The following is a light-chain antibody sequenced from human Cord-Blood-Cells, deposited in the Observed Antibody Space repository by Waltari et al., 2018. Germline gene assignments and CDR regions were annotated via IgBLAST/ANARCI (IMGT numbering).Light chain of an antibody. V-gene: IGKV1-39*01. Sequence: DIQMTQAPSSLSASVGDRVTITCRASQSISSYLNWYQQKPGKAPKLLIYAASSMQSGVLSRFSGSGSGTDFTLTISSLPPEDFATYYCQQSYSTPRTFGQGTKVEIK. CDR2: AAS. J-gene: IGKJ1*01. CDR1: QSISSY. CDR3: QQSYSTPRT.